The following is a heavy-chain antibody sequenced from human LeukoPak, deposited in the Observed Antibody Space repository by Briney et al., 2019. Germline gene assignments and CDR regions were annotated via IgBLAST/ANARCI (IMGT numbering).Heavy chain of an antibody. CDR3: ATAPVTGLFDY. J-gene: IGHJ4*02. Sequence: ASVKISCKVSGYTFTDYYMHWVQQAPGKGLKGMGLVDPEDGETIYAEKFQGRVTITADTSTDTAYMELSSLRSEDTAVYYCATAPVTGLFDYWGQGTLVTVSS. CDR1: GYTFTDYY. CDR2: VDPEDGET. D-gene: IGHD3-9*01. V-gene: IGHV1-69-2*01.